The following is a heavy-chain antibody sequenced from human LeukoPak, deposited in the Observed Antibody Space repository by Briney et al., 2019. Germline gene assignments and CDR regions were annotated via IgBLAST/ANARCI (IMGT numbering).Heavy chain of an antibody. CDR2: IYYSGST. J-gene: IGHJ4*02. Sequence: SETLSLTCTVSGGSISSSSYYWGWIRQPPGKGLEWIGSIYYSGSTYYNPSLKSRVTISVDTSKNQFSLKLSSVTAADTVVYYCARRVGAIEYYFDYWGQGTLVTVSS. D-gene: IGHD1-26*01. CDR1: GGSISSSSYY. CDR3: ARRVGAIEYYFDY. V-gene: IGHV4-39*01.